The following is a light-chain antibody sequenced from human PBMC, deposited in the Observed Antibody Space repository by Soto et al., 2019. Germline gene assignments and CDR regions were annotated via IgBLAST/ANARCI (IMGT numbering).Light chain of an antibody. CDR3: QQYNSWPPWT. Sequence: EIVMTQSPATLSLSPGERATLSCRASQSVSTNLAWYQQKPGQAPRLLIYGASGRATGIPARFSGSGSDTEFTLTISGLQSEDFAVYYCQQYNSWPPWTFGQGTKVDIK. CDR2: GAS. J-gene: IGKJ1*01. V-gene: IGKV3-15*01. CDR1: QSVSTN.